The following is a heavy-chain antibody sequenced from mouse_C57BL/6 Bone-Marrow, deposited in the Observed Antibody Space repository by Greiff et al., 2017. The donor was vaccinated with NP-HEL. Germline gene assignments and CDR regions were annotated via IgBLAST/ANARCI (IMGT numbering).Heavy chain of an antibody. J-gene: IGHJ2*01. Sequence: EVKLVESGGGLVKPGGSLKLSCAASGFTFSDYGMHWVRQAPEKGLEWVAYISSGSSTIYYADTVKGRFTISRDNAKNTLFLQMTSLRSEDTAMYYCARPGAAQATFDYWGQGTTLTVSS. CDR2: ISSGSSTI. V-gene: IGHV5-17*01. CDR1: GFTFSDYG. D-gene: IGHD3-2*02. CDR3: ARPGAAQATFDY.